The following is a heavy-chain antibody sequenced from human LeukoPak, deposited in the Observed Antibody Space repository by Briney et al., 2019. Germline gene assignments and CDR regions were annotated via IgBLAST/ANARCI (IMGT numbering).Heavy chain of an antibody. CDR3: ARPKGLQLWFDY. V-gene: IGHV4-39*01. CDR2: IYYSGST. Sequence: SETLSLTCTVSGGSISSSSYYWGWIRQPPGKGLEWIGSIYYSGSTYYNPSLKSRVTISVDTSKNQFSLKLSSVTAADTAVYYCARPKGLQLWFDYWGQGTLVIVSS. J-gene: IGHJ4*02. D-gene: IGHD5-18*01. CDR1: GGSISSSSYY.